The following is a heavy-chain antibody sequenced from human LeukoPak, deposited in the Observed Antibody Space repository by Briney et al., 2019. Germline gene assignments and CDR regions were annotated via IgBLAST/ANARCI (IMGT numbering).Heavy chain of an antibody. J-gene: IGHJ1*01. Sequence: PGRSLRLSCAASGFTFDDYAMHWVRQAPGKGLEWVSGISWNSGSIGYADSVKGRFTISRDNAKNSLYLQMNSLRAEDTALYYCARDTPYGSRRGSEYFQHWGQGTLVTVSS. CDR2: ISWNSGSI. CDR3: ARDTPYGSRRGSEYFQH. V-gene: IGHV3-9*01. D-gene: IGHD4-17*01. CDR1: GFTFDDYA.